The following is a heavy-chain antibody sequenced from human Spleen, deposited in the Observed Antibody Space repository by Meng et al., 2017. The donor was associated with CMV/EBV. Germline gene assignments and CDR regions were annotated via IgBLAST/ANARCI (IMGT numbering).Heavy chain of an antibody. V-gene: IGHV1-69*10. D-gene: IGHD2-8*01. CDR2: IIPILGIA. Sequence: SVKVSCKASGGTFSSYAISWVRQAPGQGLEWMGGIIPILGIANYAQKFQGRVTMTRDTSISTTYMELNRLRSDDTAVYCCARGRLTYFDYWGQGTLVTVSS. J-gene: IGHJ4*02. CDR3: ARGRLTYFDY. CDR1: GGTFSSYA.